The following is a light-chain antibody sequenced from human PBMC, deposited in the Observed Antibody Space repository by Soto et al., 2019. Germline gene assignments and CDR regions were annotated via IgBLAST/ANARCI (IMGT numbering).Light chain of an antibody. CDR1: QSVSSSY. CDR2: GAS. Sequence: EIVLTQSPGTLSLSPGERATLSCRASQSVSSSYLAWYQQTPRQAPRLLIYGASSRATGIPDRFSGSGSGTDFTLTISRLEPEDFAVYYCQQYGSSQWTFGQGTKVDIK. V-gene: IGKV3-20*01. J-gene: IGKJ1*01. CDR3: QQYGSSQWT.